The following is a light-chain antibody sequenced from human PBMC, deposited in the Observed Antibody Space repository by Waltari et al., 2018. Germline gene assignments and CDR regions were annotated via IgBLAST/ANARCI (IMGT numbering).Light chain of an antibody. CDR3: QQTYSAPLS. CDR2: AAS. J-gene: IGKJ4*01. CDR1: QSVGNY. Sequence: IQMTQSPSSLSASVGDRVTITCRASQSVGNYLNWYQQRPGQAPKVLIYAASTLQSGVPSRFSGSGSGTDFTLTINSLQPEDLSIYYCQQTYSAPLSFGGWTKVEMK. V-gene: IGKV1-39*01.